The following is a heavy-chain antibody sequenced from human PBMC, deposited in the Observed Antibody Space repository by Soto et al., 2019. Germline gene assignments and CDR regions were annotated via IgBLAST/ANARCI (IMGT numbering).Heavy chain of an antibody. Sequence: NPSETLSITCXVSGGSISSYYWSWIRQPPGKGLEWIGYIYYSGSTNYNPSLKSRVTISVDTSKNQFSLKLSSVTAADTAVYYCAGRYGGKFDYWGQGTLVTVSS. CDR3: AGRYGGKFDY. D-gene: IGHD1-26*01. J-gene: IGHJ4*02. CDR2: IYYSGST. V-gene: IGHV4-59*01. CDR1: GGSISSYY.